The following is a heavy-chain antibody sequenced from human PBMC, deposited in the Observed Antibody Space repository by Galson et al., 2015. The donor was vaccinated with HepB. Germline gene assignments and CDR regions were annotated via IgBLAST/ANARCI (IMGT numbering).Heavy chain of an antibody. D-gene: IGHD3-16*01. J-gene: IGHJ4*02. V-gene: IGHV3-30*04. CDR1: GFTFSSYA. CDR2: LSSHGDNE. Sequence: SLRLSCAASGFTFSSYAMNWVRQALGKGLEWVAVLSSHGDNEYYADSVKGRFTISRDNSENTVYLQMHSLRVEDTAVYYCARTFYFDYWGQGTLVTVSS. CDR3: ARTFYFDY.